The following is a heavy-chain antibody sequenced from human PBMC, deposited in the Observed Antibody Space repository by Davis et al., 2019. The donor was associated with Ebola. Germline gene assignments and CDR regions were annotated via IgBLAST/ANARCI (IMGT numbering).Heavy chain of an antibody. V-gene: IGHV3-73*01. J-gene: IGHJ4*02. Sequence: GESLKISCAASGFTFSGSAMHWVRQASGKGLEWVGRIRSKANSYATAYAASVKGRFTISRDDSKNTAYLQMNSLKTEDTAVCYCTRSSSSWYRGNYWGQGTLVTVSS. CDR2: IRSKANSYAT. CDR3: TRSSSSWYRGNY. CDR1: GFTFSGSA. D-gene: IGHD6-13*01.